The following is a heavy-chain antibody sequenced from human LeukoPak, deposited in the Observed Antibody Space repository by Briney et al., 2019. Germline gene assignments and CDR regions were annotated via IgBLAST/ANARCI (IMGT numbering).Heavy chain of an antibody. CDR3: ARLVSSGYYPEYYYYGMDL. V-gene: IGHV5-51*01. Sequence: GESLKISCKGSGYSFTSYWIAWVRQMPGTGLEWMGTIYPSDSDTRYSPSFLGQVTISADKSISTAYLQWSSLRASDTAMYYCARLVSSGYYPEYYYYGMDLWGQGATVTVSS. CDR1: GYSFTSYW. D-gene: IGHD3-22*01. J-gene: IGHJ6*02. CDR2: IYPSDSDT.